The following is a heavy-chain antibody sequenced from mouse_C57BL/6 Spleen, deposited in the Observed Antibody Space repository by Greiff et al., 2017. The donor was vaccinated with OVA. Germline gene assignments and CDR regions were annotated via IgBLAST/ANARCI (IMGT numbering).Heavy chain of an antibody. CDR1: GYAFTNYL. J-gene: IGHJ1*03. D-gene: IGHD2-1*01. Sequence: QVQLQQSGAELVRPGTSVKVSCKASGYAFTNYLIEWVKQRPGQGLEWIGVINPGSGGTNYNEKFKGKATLTADKSSSTAYMQLSSLTSEDSAVYFCARCDGNYWYFDVWGTGTTVTVSS. V-gene: IGHV1-54*01. CDR3: ARCDGNYWYFDV. CDR2: INPGSGGT.